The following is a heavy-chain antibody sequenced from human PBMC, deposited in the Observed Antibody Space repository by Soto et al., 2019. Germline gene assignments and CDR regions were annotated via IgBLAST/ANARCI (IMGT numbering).Heavy chain of an antibody. CDR2: ITAYKGVT. CDR3: GRGTPGSAWYPPFDY. V-gene: IGHV1-18*01. D-gene: IGHD6-13*01. J-gene: IGHJ4*02. CDR1: GYTLTKYG. Sequence: QVQLVQSGAEVKTPGASVKVSCKASGYTLTKYGISWVRQAPGQGLEWMGWITAYKGVTNYAQKFQGRVTMTTDTSTSTAYMELRSLKSDDTALYYCGRGTPGSAWYPPFDYWGQGTLVTVSS.